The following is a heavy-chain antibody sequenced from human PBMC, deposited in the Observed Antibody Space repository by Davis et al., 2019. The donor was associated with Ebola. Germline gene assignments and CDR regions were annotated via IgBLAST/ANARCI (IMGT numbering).Heavy chain of an antibody. CDR2: INPNSGGT. CDR1: GYTFTGYY. D-gene: IGHD6-19*01. V-gene: IGHV1-2*04. J-gene: IGHJ4*02. CDR3: GRGGVAGLDS. Sequence: AASVKVSCKASGYTFTGYYMHWVRQAPGQGLEWMGCINPNSGGTNYAEKFQDWVTVTRDTAISTVYMELSRLSSNDTAVYYCGRGGVAGLDSWGQGTLVTVSS.